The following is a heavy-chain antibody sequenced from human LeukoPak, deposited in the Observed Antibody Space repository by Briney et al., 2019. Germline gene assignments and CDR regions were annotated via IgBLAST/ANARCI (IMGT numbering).Heavy chain of an antibody. CDR1: GYIFTAYY. Sequence: VASVKVSCKASGYIFTAYYMHWVRQAPGQGLEWMGWIDTDSGDTKYAQNFQGRVTITRDSSTGTAYMELSSLISDDTAIYYCASEAFYVGSSCYLHRVASWGPGTLVTVSS. J-gene: IGHJ4*02. V-gene: IGHV1-2*02. CDR3: ASEAFYVGSSCYLHRVAS. D-gene: IGHD2-15*01. CDR2: IDTDSGDT.